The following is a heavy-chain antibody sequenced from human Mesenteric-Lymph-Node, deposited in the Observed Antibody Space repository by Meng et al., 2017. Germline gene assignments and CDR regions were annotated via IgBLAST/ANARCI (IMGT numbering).Heavy chain of an antibody. CDR1: GYTLTELS. V-gene: IGHV1-24*01. CDR3: ARDSTADRAAADWYFDL. CDR2: FDPEDGET. Sequence: ASVKVSCKVSGYTLTELSMHWVRQAPGKGLEWMGGFDPEDGETIYAQKFQGRVTMTEDTSTDTAYMELSSLRSEDTAVYYCARDSTADRAAADWYFDLWGRGTLVTVSS. J-gene: IGHJ2*01. D-gene: IGHD6-13*01.